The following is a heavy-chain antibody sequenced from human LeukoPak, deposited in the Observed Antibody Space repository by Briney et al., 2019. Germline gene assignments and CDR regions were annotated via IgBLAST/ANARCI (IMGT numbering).Heavy chain of an antibody. CDR1: GGSFSSGGYS. CDR2: IYHSGST. J-gene: IGHJ3*02. CDR3: ARARYYYDSSGPHGAFDI. D-gene: IGHD3-22*01. V-gene: IGHV4-30-2*01. Sequence: SQTLSLTCAVSGGSFSSGGYSWSWIRQPPGKGLEWIGYIYHSGSTYYNPSLKSRVTISVDRSKNQFSLKLSSVTAADTAVYYCARARYYYDSSGPHGAFDIWGQGTMVTVSS.